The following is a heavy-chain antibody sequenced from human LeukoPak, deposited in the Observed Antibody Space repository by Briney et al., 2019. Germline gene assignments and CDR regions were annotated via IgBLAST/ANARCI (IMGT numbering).Heavy chain of an antibody. CDR2: INPSTGST. D-gene: IGHD3-22*01. CDR3: ARPNTYYYDSSGHLYYFDY. J-gene: IGHJ4*02. Sequence: ASVKVSCKGSGYSFTTYFIHWVRQAPGQGLEWLGLINPSTGSTKYAQKFQGRVTMSRDTSTNTVYMDLSSLRSEDTAVYYCARPNTYYYDSSGHLYYFDYWGQGTLVTVSS. V-gene: IGHV1-46*01. CDR1: GYSFTTYF.